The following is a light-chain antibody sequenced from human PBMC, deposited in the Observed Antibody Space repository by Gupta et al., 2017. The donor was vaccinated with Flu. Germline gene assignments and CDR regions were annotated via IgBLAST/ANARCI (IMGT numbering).Light chain of an antibody. Sequence: DIVMTQSPDSLAVSLGERATITCKPSRSVLHSSNNKNYLAWSQQKPVQPPKLLIYWASTLEYGGPDRFNSSRSVRDFTLTINSLQAEHLPPYSCQQFYDRYTSAQGTNLEIK. CDR3: QQFYDRYT. J-gene: IGKJ2*01. CDR1: RSVLHSSNNKNY. V-gene: IGKV4-1*01. CDR2: WAS.